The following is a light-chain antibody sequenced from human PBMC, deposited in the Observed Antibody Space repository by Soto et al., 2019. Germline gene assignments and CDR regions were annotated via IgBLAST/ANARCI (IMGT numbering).Light chain of an antibody. CDR3: MQATQFPRT. CDR2: EVS. V-gene: IGKV2-24*01. J-gene: IGKJ2*01. Sequence: DIVMTQTPLSSPVTLGQPASIPCRSSQSLVHSDGTTYLSWLQQRPGQAPRLLIYEVSNRLSGVPDRFSGSGAGTDFTLKISRVEAEDVGVYYCMQATQFPRTFGQGTTLHI. CDR1: QSLVHSDGTTY.